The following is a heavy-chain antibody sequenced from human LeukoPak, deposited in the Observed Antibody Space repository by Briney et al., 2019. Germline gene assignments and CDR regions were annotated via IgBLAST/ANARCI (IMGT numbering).Heavy chain of an antibody. Sequence: ASVKVSCKPSGYTFSDYFIHRVREAPGQGLDWRGWINPYSGVTNSAQKFQGRVTMTTDTSIRTVYMEVSRTRSDDTAVYYCARGMAVGGTKIGFDYWGQGTVVTVSS. CDR3: ARGMAVGGTKIGFDY. D-gene: IGHD6-19*01. CDR1: GYTFSDYF. CDR2: INPYSGVT. J-gene: IGHJ4*02. V-gene: IGHV1-2*02.